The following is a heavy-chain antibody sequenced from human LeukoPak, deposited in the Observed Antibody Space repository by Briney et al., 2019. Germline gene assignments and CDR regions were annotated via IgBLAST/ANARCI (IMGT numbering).Heavy chain of an antibody. CDR1: GYTFTSYD. D-gene: IGHD6-19*01. CDR3: ARGGWGYSSGWYGVRFFQH. V-gene: IGHV1-8*01. CDR2: MNPNSGNT. Sequence: ASVKVSCKASGYTFTSYDINWVRQATGQGLEWMGWMNPNSGNTGYAQKFQGRVTMTRNTSISTAYMELSSQRSEDTAVYYCARGGWGYSSGWYGVRFFQHWGQGTLVTVSS. J-gene: IGHJ1*01.